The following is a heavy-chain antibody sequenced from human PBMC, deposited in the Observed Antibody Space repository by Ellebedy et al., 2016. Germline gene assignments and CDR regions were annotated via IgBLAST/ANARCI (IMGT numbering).Heavy chain of an antibody. J-gene: IGHJ4*02. CDR2: IIPIFGTA. Sequence: SVQVSCXASGGTFSSYAIICVRQAPGQGLEWMGGIIPIFGTANYAQKFQGRVTITADESTSTAYMELSSLRSEDTAVYYCARDLKVLLWFGEYGYWGQGTLVTVSS. CDR3: ARDLKVLLWFGEYGY. D-gene: IGHD3-10*01. V-gene: IGHV1-69*13. CDR1: GGTFSSYA.